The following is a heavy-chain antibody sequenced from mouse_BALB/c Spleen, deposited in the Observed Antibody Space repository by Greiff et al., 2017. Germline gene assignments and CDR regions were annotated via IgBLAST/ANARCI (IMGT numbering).Heavy chain of an antibody. D-gene: IGHD2-1*01. CDR2: INPNNGGT. Sequence: EVQGVESGPELVKPGASVKIPCKASGYTFTDYNMDWVKQSHGKSLEWIGDINPNNGGTIYNQKFKGKATLTVDKSSSTAYMELRSLTSEDTAVYYCARYGNYVGAMDYWGQGTSVTVSS. J-gene: IGHJ4*01. CDR3: ARYGNYVGAMDY. CDR1: GYTFTDYN. V-gene: IGHV1-18*01.